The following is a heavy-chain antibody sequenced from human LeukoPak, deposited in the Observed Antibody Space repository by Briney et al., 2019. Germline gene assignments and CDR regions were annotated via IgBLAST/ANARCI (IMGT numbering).Heavy chain of an antibody. D-gene: IGHD5-12*01. V-gene: IGHV3-74*01. Sequence: PGGSLRLSCAASGFTFSSYWMHWVRQAPGKGLVWVSRVNSDGTGTTYAASVEGRFTISRDNAKNTVYLQMHSLRAEDTAIYYCIRTLIVATSPYMDVWGKGTTVTVSS. CDR3: IRTLIVATSPYMDV. CDR1: GFTFSSYW. CDR2: VNSDGTGT. J-gene: IGHJ6*03.